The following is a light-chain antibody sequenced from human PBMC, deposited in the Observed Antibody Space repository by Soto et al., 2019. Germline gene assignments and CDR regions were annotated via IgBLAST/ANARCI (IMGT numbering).Light chain of an antibody. CDR3: SSYAGSNIPLYV. Sequence: QSVLTQPPSASGSPGQSVTISCAGTSSDVGGYKYVSWYQQHPGKAPKLIIYEVDKRPSGVPDRFSGSKSGNTASLTASGLKAEDEADYYCSSYAGSNIPLYVFGTGTKVTV. V-gene: IGLV2-8*01. J-gene: IGLJ1*01. CDR2: EVD. CDR1: SSDVGGYKY.